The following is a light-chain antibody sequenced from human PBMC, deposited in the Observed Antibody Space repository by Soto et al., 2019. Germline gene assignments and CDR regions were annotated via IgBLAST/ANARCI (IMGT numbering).Light chain of an antibody. J-gene: IGLJ3*02. Sequence: QSALTQPRSVSGSPGQSVTISCTGTSSDVGDYNYVSWYQQHPGKDPKLLISAVNIRPSGVPDRFAGSKSGTRASLTISGLQAEDEADYTCCSYAGSYTWVFGGGTNLTVL. CDR2: AVN. CDR1: SSDVGDYNY. V-gene: IGLV2-11*01. CDR3: CSYAGSYTWV.